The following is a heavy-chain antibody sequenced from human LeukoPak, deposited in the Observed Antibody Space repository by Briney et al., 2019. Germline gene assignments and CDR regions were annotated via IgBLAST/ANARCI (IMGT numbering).Heavy chain of an antibody. Sequence: PGGSLRLSCAASGFTFSRSAMHWVRQAPGKGLEWVAVISYDGNNKYYADSVKGRFTISRDNSKNTLFLEMNSLRTEDTALYSCARGTTGTTGFYFDYWGQGTLVTVSS. V-gene: IGHV3-30-3*01. CDR2: ISYDGNNK. D-gene: IGHD1-1*01. CDR3: ARGTTGTTGFYFDY. J-gene: IGHJ4*02. CDR1: GFTFSRSA.